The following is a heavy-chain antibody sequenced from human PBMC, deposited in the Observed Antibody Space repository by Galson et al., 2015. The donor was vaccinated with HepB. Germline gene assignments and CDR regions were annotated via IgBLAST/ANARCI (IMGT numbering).Heavy chain of an antibody. CDR3: ARDTTTPAYYYGMDV. V-gene: IGHV3-30-3*01. CDR1: GFTFSSYA. D-gene: IGHD1-26*01. Sequence: SLRLSCAASGFTFSSYAMHWVRQAPGKGLEWVAVISYDGSNKYYADSVKGRFTISRDNSKNTLYLQMNSLRAEDTAVYYCARDTTTPAYYYGMDVWGQGTTVTVSS. J-gene: IGHJ6*02. CDR2: ISYDGSNK.